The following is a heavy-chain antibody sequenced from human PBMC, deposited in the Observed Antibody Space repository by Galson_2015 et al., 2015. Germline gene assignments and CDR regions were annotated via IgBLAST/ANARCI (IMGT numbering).Heavy chain of an antibody. Sequence: SVKVSCKASGGTFSSYAISWVRQAPGQGLEWMGGIIPIFGTANYAQKFQGRVTITADESTSTAYMELSSLRSEDTAVYYCATDIVVADDDYYMDVWGKGTTVTVSS. J-gene: IGHJ6*03. CDR2: IIPIFGTA. D-gene: IGHD2-15*01. CDR3: ATDIVVADDDYYMDV. V-gene: IGHV1-69*13. CDR1: GGTFSSYA.